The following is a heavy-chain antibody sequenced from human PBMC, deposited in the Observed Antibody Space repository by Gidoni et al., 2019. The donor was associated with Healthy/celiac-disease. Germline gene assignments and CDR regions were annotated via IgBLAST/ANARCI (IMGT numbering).Heavy chain of an antibody. V-gene: IGHV3-30*18. CDR2: ISYDGSNK. J-gene: IGHJ4*02. D-gene: IGHD3-22*01. CDR3: AKVKDYYDSSGYYADYYFDY. Sequence: QVQLVESGGGVVQPGRSLRLSCAASGFTFSSYGMHWVRQAPGKGLEWVAVISYDGSNKYYADSVKGRFTISRDNSKNTLYLQMNSLRAEDTAVYYCAKVKDYYDSSGYYADYYFDYWGQGTLVTVSS. CDR1: GFTFSSYG.